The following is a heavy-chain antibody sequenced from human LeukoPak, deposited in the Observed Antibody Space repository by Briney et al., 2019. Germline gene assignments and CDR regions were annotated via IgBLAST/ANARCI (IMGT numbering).Heavy chain of an antibody. CDR1: GFTFSNAW. CDR3: TTNLGYCSSTSCYANDY. V-gene: IGHV3-15*01. Sequence: GGSLRLSCAASGFTFSNAWMSWVRQAPGKGLEWVGRIKGKTDGGTTDYAAPVKGRFTISRDDSKNTLYLQMNSLKTEDTAVYYCTTNLGYCSSTSCYANDYWGQGTLVTVSS. CDR2: IKGKTDGGTT. J-gene: IGHJ4*02. D-gene: IGHD2-2*01.